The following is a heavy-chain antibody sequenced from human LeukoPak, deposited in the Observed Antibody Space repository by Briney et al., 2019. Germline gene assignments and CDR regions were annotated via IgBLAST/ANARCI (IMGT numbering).Heavy chain of an antibody. Sequence: PGGSLRLSCAASGFTFSSYAMHWVRQAPGKGLEWVAVVSYDGTNKYYADSVKGRFTISRDNSKNTLYLQMNSLRAEDTAVYYCAKADKQWLGLADAFDIWGQGTMVTVSS. D-gene: IGHD6-19*01. V-gene: IGHV3-30*12. J-gene: IGHJ3*02. CDR3: AKADKQWLGLADAFDI. CDR1: GFTFSSYA. CDR2: VSYDGTNK.